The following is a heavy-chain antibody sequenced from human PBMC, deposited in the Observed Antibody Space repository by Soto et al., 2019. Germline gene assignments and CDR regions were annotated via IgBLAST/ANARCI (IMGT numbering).Heavy chain of an antibody. Sequence: SETLSLTCTVSGGSIRSGGYYWIWVRQSPRRGLEWIGNIYYSGSTYYNPSLKSRLTISVDTSKNQFSLNLSSVTAADTAVYYCARDRLMATAGTARHYFGLDVRGQGTTVTVSS. D-gene: IGHD5-18*01. CDR1: GGSIRSGGYY. CDR3: ARDRLMATAGTARHYFGLDV. V-gene: IGHV4-31*03. J-gene: IGHJ6*02. CDR2: IYYSGST.